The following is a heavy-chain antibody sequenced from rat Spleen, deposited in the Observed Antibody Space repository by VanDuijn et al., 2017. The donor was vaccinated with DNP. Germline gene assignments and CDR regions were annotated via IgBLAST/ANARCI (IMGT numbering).Heavy chain of an antibody. CDR2: IIYDGSST. D-gene: IGHD1-11*01. CDR3: TTDFERGY. CDR1: GFTFSDYY. V-gene: IGHV5S10*01. Sequence: EVQLVESGGGLVQPGNSLKLSCVASGFTFSDYYMAWVRQAPGKGLEWVATIIYDGSSTYYRDSVKGRFTISRDDAVSTLYLQMDSLTSEDTATYYCTTDFERGYWGQGTLVTVSS. J-gene: IGHJ3*01.